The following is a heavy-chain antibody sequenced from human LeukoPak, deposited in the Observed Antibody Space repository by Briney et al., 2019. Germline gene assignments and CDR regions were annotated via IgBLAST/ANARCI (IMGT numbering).Heavy chain of an antibody. CDR1: GGTFSIYS. V-gene: IGHV1-69*05. Sequence: ASVKVSCKASGGTFSIYSISCVRQAPGQGLEWMGGIIPIFCTANCAQKFQGRDTITTDESTSTAYMELSSLRSEDTAVYYCAIEMATMVDYWGQGTLVTVSS. CDR3: AIEMATMVDY. CDR2: IIPIFCTA. J-gene: IGHJ4*02. D-gene: IGHD5-24*01.